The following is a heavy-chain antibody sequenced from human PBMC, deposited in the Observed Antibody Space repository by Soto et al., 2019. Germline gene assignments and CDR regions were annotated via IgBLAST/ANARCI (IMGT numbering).Heavy chain of an antibody. V-gene: IGHV1-69*13. CDR3: ARVAQLWSYGGVPQYYFDI. J-gene: IGHJ3*02. D-gene: IGHD5-18*01. CDR2: IIPIFGTA. CDR1: GGTFSSYA. Sequence: SVKVSCKASGGTFSSYAISWVRQAPGQGLEWMGGIIPIFGTANYAQKFQGRVTITADESTSTAYMELSSLRSEDTAVYYCARVAQLWSYGGVPQYYFDIWGQGTKVTVSS.